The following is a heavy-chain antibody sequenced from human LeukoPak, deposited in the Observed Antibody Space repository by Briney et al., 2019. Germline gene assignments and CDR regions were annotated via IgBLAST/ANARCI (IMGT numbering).Heavy chain of an antibody. J-gene: IGHJ6*02. CDR2: IKQDGSEK. CDR1: GFTFSSYW. V-gene: IGHV3-7*01. CDR3: ARDGAVDDFYYYGMDV. Sequence: GGSLRLSCAASGFTFSSYWMSWVRQAPGKGLEWVANIKQDGSEKYYVDSVKGRFTISGDNAKNSLYLQMNSLRAEDTAVYYCARDGAVDDFYYYGMDVWGRGTTVTVSS. D-gene: IGHD3/OR15-3a*01.